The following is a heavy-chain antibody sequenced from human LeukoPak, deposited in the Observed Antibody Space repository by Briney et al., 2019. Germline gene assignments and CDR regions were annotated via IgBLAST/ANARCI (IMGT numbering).Heavy chain of an antibody. J-gene: IGHJ4*02. D-gene: IGHD3-16*02. CDR3: ARDPDYVWGSYRHPTAFDY. CDR1: GFTFSSYW. CDR2: IKQDGSEK. Sequence: GGSLRLSCAASGFTFSSYWMSWVRQAPGKGLEWVANIKQDGSEKYYVDSVKGRFTISRDNAKNSLYLQMNSLRAEDTAVYYCARDPDYVWGSYRHPTAFDYWGQGTLVTVSS. V-gene: IGHV3-7*01.